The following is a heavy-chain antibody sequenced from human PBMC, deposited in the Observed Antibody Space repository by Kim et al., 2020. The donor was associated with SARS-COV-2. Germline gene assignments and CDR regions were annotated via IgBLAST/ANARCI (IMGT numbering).Heavy chain of an antibody. D-gene: IGHD2-15*01. V-gene: IGHV4-39*01. CDR2: IYYSGST. J-gene: IGHJ5*02. CDR3: ARHSSRVALYLTP. CDR1: GGSFSSSNYY. Sequence: SETLSLTCTVSGGSFSSSNYYWGWIRQPPGKGLEWIGSIYYSGSTYYNASLKSRVTISVDTSKNQFSLKLSSVTAADTAVYYCARHSSRVALYLTPWGQGILVTVSS.